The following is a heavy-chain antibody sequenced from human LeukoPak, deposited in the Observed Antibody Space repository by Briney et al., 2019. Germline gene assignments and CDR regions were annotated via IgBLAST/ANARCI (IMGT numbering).Heavy chain of an antibody. CDR1: GFTFSSYA. CDR2: ISASGDNT. CDR3: AKQSTGEYSSTGNWFDP. V-gene: IGHV3-23*01. D-gene: IGHD6-6*01. J-gene: IGHJ5*02. Sequence: PGGSLRLSCAASGFTFSSYAISWVRQAPGKGLEWVSTISASGDNTYYAGSVEGRFAISRDNSKSTLYLQMNSLRAEDTAVYYCAKQSTGEYSSTGNWFDPWGQGTLVTVSS.